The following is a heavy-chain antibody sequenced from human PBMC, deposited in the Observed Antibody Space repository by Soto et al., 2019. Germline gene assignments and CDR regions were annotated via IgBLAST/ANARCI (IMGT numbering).Heavy chain of an antibody. CDR1: GYTFTGYY. D-gene: IGHD6-19*01. CDR2: INPNSGGT. V-gene: IGHV1-2*04. Sequence: QVQLVQSGAEVKKPGASVKVSCKASGYTFTGYYMHWVRQAPGQGLEWMGWINPNSGGTNYAQKFQGWGTMTRDTAISTAYMELSRLRSDDTAVYYCARESTPFVAWISSGWHNWFDPWGQGTLVTVSS. J-gene: IGHJ5*02. CDR3: ARESTPFVAWISSGWHNWFDP.